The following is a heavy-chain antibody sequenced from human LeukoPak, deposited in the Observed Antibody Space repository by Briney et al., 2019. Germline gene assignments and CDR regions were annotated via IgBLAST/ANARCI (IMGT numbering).Heavy chain of an antibody. D-gene: IGHD2-2*01. CDR2: IIPIFGTA. CDR3: ARGTVLSGDRPAAILHSYYYYYMDV. CDR1: GGTFSSYA. J-gene: IGHJ6*03. Sequence: ASVKVSCKASGGTFSSYAISWVRQAPGQGLEWMGGIIPIFGTANYTQKLQGRVTITTDESTSTAYMELSSLRSEDTAVYYCARGTVLSGDRPAAILHSYYYYYMDVWGKGTTVTVSS. V-gene: IGHV1-69*05.